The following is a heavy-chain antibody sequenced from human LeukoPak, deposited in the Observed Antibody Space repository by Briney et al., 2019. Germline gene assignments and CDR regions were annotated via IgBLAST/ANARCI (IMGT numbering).Heavy chain of an antibody. CDR2: IYPGDSDA. Sequence: GESLKISCKGSGYTFTSYWIGWVRQMPGKGLEWMAIIYPGDSDARYSPSFQGRVTISADKSISTAYLQWSSLKASDSAMYYCARRPRSYCSSVSCHFDFWGQGTLVTISS. D-gene: IGHD2-2*01. CDR3: ARRPRSYCSSVSCHFDF. J-gene: IGHJ4*02. CDR1: GYTFTSYW. V-gene: IGHV5-51*01.